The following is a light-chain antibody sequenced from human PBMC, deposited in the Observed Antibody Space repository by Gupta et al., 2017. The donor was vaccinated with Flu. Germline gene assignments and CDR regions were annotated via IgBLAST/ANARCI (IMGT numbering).Light chain of an antibody. CDR3: GESASSLSAYV. J-gene: IGLJ1*01. CDR1: SSNIGNHF. V-gene: IGLV1-51*02. CDR2: DDN. Sequence: QSVLTQPPSVSAAPGQKVTISCSGGSSNIGNHFVSWFQQLPATAPKLLIDDDNKRPSGIPDRFSGSKSGTSANPDTTGLQTGDEADDYCGESASSLSAYVFGTGTKVTVL.